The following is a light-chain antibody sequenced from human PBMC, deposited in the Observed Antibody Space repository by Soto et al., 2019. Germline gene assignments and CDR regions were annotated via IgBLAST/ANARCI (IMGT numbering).Light chain of an antibody. CDR1: QSISSSY. CDR3: QQHGISHIT. Sequence: EIVLTQYPGTLSLSPGERAIISCRASQSISSSYLAWYQQKPGQAPRLLIFGASSRATGIPDRFSGSGSGTDFTLTISRLEPEDFAVYYCQQHGISHITFGQGTRLENK. V-gene: IGKV3-20*01. J-gene: IGKJ5*01. CDR2: GAS.